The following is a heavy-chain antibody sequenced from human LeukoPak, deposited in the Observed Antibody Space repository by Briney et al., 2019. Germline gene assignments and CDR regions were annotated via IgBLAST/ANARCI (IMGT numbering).Heavy chain of an antibody. D-gene: IGHD3-10*01. J-gene: IGHJ4*02. V-gene: IGHV3-30*15. CDR2: ISYDGTIK. CDR3: ARGWIVKKFGFGY. CDR1: GFTFSNYA. Sequence: GGSLRLSCAASGFTFSNYALHWVRQAPGKGLEWVAAISYDGTIKKYADSVKGRFTISRDDSKNTLYLEVSSLRAEDTAVYFCARGWIVKKFGFGYWGQGSRVTVSS.